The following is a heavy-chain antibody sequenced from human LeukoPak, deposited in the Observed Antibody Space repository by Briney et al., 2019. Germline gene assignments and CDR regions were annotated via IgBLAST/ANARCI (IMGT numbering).Heavy chain of an antibody. CDR2: IYYSGST. CDR3: ARTEDASSWYFFDY. Sequence: SETLSLTCSVSGGSISNTNYYWGWIRQSPGKGLEWIGTIYYSGSTYYHPSLKSRVTISVDTSKNQFSLKLTSMTAADTAFYYCARTEDASSWYFFDYWGQGTLVTVSS. J-gene: IGHJ4*02. D-gene: IGHD6-13*01. V-gene: IGHV4-39*01. CDR1: GGSISNTNYY.